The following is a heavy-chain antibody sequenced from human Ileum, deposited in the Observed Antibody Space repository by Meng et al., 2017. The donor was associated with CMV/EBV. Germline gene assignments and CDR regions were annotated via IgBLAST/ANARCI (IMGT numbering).Heavy chain of an antibody. Sequence: QVLLQDSGPGLVTPSGTLSLTCPVTGGSIISGTYYWAWIRQSPGKGLEWIGSIYYSGSTYDNPSLKSRVTMSVDTFKNQFSLKLTSVTAADTAVYYCAGDWGPYSSRGYFDPWGQGTLVTVSS. CDR1: GGSIISGTYY. V-gene: IGHV4-39*07. J-gene: IGHJ5*02. CDR2: IYYSGST. CDR3: AGDWGPYSSRGYFDP. D-gene: IGHD6-13*01.